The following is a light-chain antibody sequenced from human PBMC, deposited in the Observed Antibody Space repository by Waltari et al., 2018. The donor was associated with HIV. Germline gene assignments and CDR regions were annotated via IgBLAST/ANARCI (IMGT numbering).Light chain of an antibody. CDR1: STDVRGYNY. CDR2: EVT. J-gene: IGLJ3*02. CDR3: CSYAGGYTLV. V-gene: IGLV2-11*01. Sequence: QSALTQPRPVSGSPGQSVTIPCTGPSTDVRGYNYVPWYQQHPGKAPKLMFYEVTKRPSGVPDRFSGSKSGNTASLTISGLQAEDEADYFCCSYAGGYTLVFGGGTKLTVL.